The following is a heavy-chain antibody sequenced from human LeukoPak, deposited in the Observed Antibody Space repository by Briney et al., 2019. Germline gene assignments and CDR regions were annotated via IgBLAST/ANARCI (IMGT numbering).Heavy chain of an antibody. CDR1: GGSFSGYY. D-gene: IGHD6-13*01. V-gene: IGHV4-34*01. CDR2: INHSGST. CDR3: ARVGQLAFDY. J-gene: IGHJ4*02. Sequence: ASETLSLTCAVYGGSFSGYYWNWIRQPPGKGLEWIGEINHSGSTNYNPSPKSRVTTTVDTSKNQFSLKLNSVTAADTAVYYCARVGQLAFDYWGQGTLVTVSS.